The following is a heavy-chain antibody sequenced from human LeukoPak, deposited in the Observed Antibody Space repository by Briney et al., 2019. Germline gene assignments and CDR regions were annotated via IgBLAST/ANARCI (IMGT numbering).Heavy chain of an antibody. D-gene: IGHD6-19*01. CDR1: GSTFGDYA. J-gene: IGHJ4*02. CDR3: ARDASGWSSDY. V-gene: IGHV3-49*04. CDR2: IRSKAYGGTT. Sequence: PGRSLRLACTVSGSTFGDYAMSWVRQAPGKGLEWVGFIRSKAYGGTTEYAASVKGRFTISRDDSKRIAYLQMNSLKTEDTAVYYCARDASGWSSDYWGQGTHVTVSS.